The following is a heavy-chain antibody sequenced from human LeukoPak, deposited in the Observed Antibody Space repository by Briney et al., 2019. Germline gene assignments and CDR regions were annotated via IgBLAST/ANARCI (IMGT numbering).Heavy chain of an antibody. CDR1: GFTFSSYS. CDR2: ISSSSYI. CDR3: AKLSPKWFFDY. D-gene: IGHD3-22*01. J-gene: IGHJ4*02. V-gene: IGHV3-21*04. Sequence: GGSLRLSCAASGFTFSSYSMNWVRQAPGKGLEWVSSISSSSYIYYADSVKGRFTISRDNSKNTLYLQMNSLRAEDTAVYYCAKLSPKWFFDYWGQGTLVTVSS.